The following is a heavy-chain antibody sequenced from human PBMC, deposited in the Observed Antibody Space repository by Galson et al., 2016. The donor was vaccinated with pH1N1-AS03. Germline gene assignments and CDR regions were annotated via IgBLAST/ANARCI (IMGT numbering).Heavy chain of an antibody. CDR2: IIPTYGTS. V-gene: IGHV1-69*01. Sequence: SCKASGDTFSGYGITWVRQAPGQGLEWMGGIIPTYGTSNYAQKFQGRVTITADEPTSTTYMDLSSLRSEDTAVYFCARRRLDPFRGASGWYFYFYGMDVWGQGTTVTVSS. J-gene: IGHJ6*02. D-gene: IGHD6-25*01. CDR3: ARRRLDPFRGASGWYFYFYGMDV. CDR1: GDTFSGYG.